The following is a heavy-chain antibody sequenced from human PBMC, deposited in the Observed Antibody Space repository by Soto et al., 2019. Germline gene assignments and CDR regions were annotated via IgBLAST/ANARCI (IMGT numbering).Heavy chain of an antibody. CDR3: AKVRPRGTSGYFFDY. CDR1: GFTFSTYA. D-gene: IGHD3-16*01. J-gene: IGHJ4*02. CDR2: VSASGLNT. V-gene: IGHV3-23*01. Sequence: EVQLLESGGKLVQPGGSLTLSCAASGFTFSTYAMAWVRQAPGKGLEWVSGVSASGLNTDYADPVKGRFYISRDNSKNAGSLHRNSLRAEDTALYDCAKVRPRGTSGYFFDYWGQGTLVTVSS.